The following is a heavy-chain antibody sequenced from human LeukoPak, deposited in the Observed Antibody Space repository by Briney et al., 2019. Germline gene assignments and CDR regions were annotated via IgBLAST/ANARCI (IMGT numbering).Heavy chain of an antibody. Sequence: PSETLSLTCTVSGGSISSSSYYWGWIRQPPGKGLEWIGSIYYSGSTYYNPSLKSRVTISVDTSKNQFSLKLSSVTAADTAVYYCARRSGGRWLQRRGSYNWFDPWGQGTLVTVSS. D-gene: IGHD5-24*01. CDR3: ARRSGGRWLQRRGSYNWFDP. CDR2: IYYSGST. V-gene: IGHV4-39*01. J-gene: IGHJ5*02. CDR1: GGSISSSSYY.